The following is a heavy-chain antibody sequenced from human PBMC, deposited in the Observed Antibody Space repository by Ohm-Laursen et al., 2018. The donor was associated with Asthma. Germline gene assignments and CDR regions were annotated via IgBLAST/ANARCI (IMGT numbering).Heavy chain of an antibody. CDR1: GFTFSNAW. CDR2: IKSKTDGGTT. D-gene: IGHD4-17*01. J-gene: IGHJ6*02. Sequence: SLRLSCAASGFTFSNAWMSWVRQAPGKGLEWVGRIKSKTDGGTTDYAAPVKGRFTISRDDSKNTLYLQMNSLKTEDTAVYYCTTGYGPDYYGMDVWGQGTTVTVSS. CDR3: TTGYGPDYYGMDV. V-gene: IGHV3-15*01.